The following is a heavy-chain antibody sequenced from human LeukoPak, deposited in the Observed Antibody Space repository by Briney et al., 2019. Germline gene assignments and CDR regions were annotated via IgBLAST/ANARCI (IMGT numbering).Heavy chain of an antibody. D-gene: IGHD3-3*01. Sequence: GGSLRLSCVASGFTFNNYWLHWVRQAPGKGLEWVAVIWYDGSNKYYADSVKGRFTISRDNSKNTLYLQMNSLRAEDTAVYYCARDSAYFDFWSGRYYYYGMDVWGQGTTVTVSS. CDR3: ARDSAYFDFWSGRYYYYGMDV. V-gene: IGHV3-33*08. J-gene: IGHJ6*02. CDR2: IWYDGSNK. CDR1: GFTFNNYW.